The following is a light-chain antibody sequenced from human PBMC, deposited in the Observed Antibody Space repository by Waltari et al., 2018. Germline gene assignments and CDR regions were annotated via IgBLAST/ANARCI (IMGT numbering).Light chain of an antibody. Sequence: DIQMTHSPSSRSASVRDRSTITCHASQGISNFLAWYQQKPGKVPKLLIYGASTLHPGVPSRFSGSGSGTDFTLTISSLQPEDVATYYCQKYNSPPRTFGQGTQLEI. CDR1: QGISNF. CDR2: GAS. J-gene: IGKJ2*01. CDR3: QKYNSPPRT. V-gene: IGKV1-27*01.